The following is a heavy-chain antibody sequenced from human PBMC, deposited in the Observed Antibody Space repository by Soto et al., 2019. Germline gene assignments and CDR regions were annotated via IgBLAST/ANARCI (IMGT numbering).Heavy chain of an antibody. CDR1: GGTFSSYA. J-gene: IGHJ4*02. Sequence: GASVKVSCKASGGTFSSYAISWVRQAPGQGLEWMGGIIPIFGTANYAQKFQGRVTITADESTSTAYMELSSLRAEDTAVYYCAKAFLLFDWWSFDYWGQGTLVTVSS. D-gene: IGHD3-9*01. CDR2: IIPIFGTA. V-gene: IGHV1-69*13. CDR3: AKAFLLFDWWSFDY.